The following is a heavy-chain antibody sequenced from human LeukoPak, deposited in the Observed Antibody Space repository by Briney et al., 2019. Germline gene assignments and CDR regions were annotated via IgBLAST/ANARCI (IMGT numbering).Heavy chain of an antibody. CDR1: GASFNSDDRY. Sequence: SETLSLTCTVSGASFNSDDRYWKWIRQSPGKGLEWIGSIHPSGMLYNNPSLESRVTMSRDTSKNQFSLNLNSVTAAGTAVYFCSRGLDSRKLGYWGEGILVTVSS. V-gene: IGHV4-31*03. CDR2: IHPSGML. J-gene: IGHJ4*02. D-gene: IGHD3-22*01. CDR3: SRGLDSRKLGY.